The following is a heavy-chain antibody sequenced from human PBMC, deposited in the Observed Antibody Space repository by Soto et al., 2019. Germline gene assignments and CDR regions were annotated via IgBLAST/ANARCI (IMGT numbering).Heavy chain of an antibody. CDR3: ARAVLLWFGESPWHREYYFDY. D-gene: IGHD3-10*01. CDR1: GGTFSSYA. Sequence: QVQLVQSGAEVKKPGSSVQVSCKASGGTFSSYAISWVRQAPGQGLEWMGGIIPIFGTANYAQKFQGSVTNTADESTSTAYMELSSLRSEDTAVYYCARAVLLWFGESPWHREYYFDYWGQGTLVTVSS. CDR2: IIPIFGTA. V-gene: IGHV1-69*01. J-gene: IGHJ4*02.